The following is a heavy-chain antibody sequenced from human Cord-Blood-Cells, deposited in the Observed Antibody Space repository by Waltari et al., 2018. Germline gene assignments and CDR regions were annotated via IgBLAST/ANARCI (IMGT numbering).Heavy chain of an antibody. J-gene: IGHJ4*02. Sequence: EVQLVQSGAEVKKPGESLKISCKGSGYSFTSYWIGWVRQMPGKGLEWMGIIYPGDADTRYSPSSQGQVTNSADTSISTAYLQWSSLKAADTAMYYCARHLRQYYEFWSGYYMEYYFDYWGQGTLVTVSS. CDR1: GYSFTSYW. CDR2: IYPGDADT. V-gene: IGHV5-51*01. CDR3: ARHLRQYYEFWSGYYMEYYFDY. D-gene: IGHD3-3*01.